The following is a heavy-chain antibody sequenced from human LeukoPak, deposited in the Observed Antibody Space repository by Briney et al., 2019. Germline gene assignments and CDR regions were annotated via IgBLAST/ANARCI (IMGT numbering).Heavy chain of an antibody. CDR2: IRSQSDGGTA. CDR1: GFTFHVAW. Sequence: GGSLRLSCVGSGFTFHVAWMSWVRQAPGKGLEWVGRIRSQSDGGTADYAAPVKGRMTISRDHSINTLYLQMNNLKTEDTAVYFRATVRTVSDSSLDYWGQGTLVTVSS. CDR3: ATVRTVSDSSLDY. D-gene: IGHD6-19*01. J-gene: IGHJ4*02. V-gene: IGHV3-15*01.